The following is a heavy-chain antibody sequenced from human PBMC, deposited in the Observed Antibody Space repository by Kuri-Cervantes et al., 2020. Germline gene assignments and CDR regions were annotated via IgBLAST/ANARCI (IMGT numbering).Heavy chain of an antibody. CDR1: GFTFSSYG. J-gene: IGHJ6*02. V-gene: IGHV3-33*01. CDR2: IWYDGSNK. D-gene: IGHD4-17*01. Sequence: SLKISCAASGFTFSSYGMHWVRQAPGKGLEWVAVIWYDGSNKYYADSVKGRFTISRDNSKNTLYLQMNSLRAEDTAVYYCARDGRAGTVTTAFYGMDVWGQGTTVTVSS. CDR3: ARDGRAGTVTTAFYGMDV.